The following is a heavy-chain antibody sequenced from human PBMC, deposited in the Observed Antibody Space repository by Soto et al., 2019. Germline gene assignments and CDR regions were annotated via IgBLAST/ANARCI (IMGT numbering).Heavy chain of an antibody. CDR2: ISSSSSYI. V-gene: IGHV3-21*01. Sequence: GGSLRLSCAATEFTFSSYNMNWVRQAPGKGLEWVSSISSSSSYIYYADSVKGRFTISRDNAKNSLYLQMNSLRAEDTAVYYCARSWNYYYYYGMDVWGQGTTVTVSS. CDR1: EFTFSSYN. J-gene: IGHJ6*02. CDR3: ARSWNYYYYYGMDV. D-gene: IGHD3-3*01.